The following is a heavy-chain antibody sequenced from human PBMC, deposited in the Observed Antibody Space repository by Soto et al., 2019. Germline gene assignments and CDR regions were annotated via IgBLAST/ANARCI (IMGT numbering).Heavy chain of an antibody. Sequence: GGSLRLSCAASGFTFSSYAMSWVRQAPGKGLEWVSAISGSGGSTYYADSVKGRFTISRDNSKNTLYLQMNSLRAEDTAVYYCAKDYYDSSGYPIPLDYWGQGTLVTVSS. J-gene: IGHJ4*02. CDR2: ISGSGGST. V-gene: IGHV3-23*01. D-gene: IGHD3-22*01. CDR1: GFTFSSYA. CDR3: AKDYYDSSGYPIPLDY.